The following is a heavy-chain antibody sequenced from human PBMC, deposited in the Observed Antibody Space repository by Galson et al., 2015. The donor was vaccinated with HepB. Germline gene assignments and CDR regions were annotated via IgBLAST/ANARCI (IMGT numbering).Heavy chain of an antibody. V-gene: IGHV3-23*01. CDR1: GFTFSKYA. J-gene: IGHJ6*02. CDR2: MSGSGGST. CDR3: AKDRGEAASYAMDV. Sequence: SLRLSCAASGFTFSKYAMSWVRQAPGKGPEWVSAMSGSGGSTHYADSVKGRFTISRDSSKSTVFLQMNSLRAEDTAVYYCAKDRGEAASYAMDVWGQGTTVTVSS. D-gene: IGHD6-25*01.